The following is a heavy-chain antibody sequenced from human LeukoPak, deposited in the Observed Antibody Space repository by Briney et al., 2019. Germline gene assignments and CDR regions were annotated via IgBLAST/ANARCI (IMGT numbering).Heavy chain of an antibody. CDR1: GGSFSGYY. CDR3: ARGLGYSYGYRLNWFDP. CDR2: INHSGST. V-gene: IGHV4-34*01. J-gene: IGHJ5*02. D-gene: IGHD5-18*01. Sequence: PSETLSLTCAVYGGSFSGYYWSWIRQPPGKGLEWIGEINHSGSTNYNPSLKSRVTISVDTSKNQFSLKLSSVTAADTAVYYCARGLGYSYGYRLNWFDPWGQGTLVTVSS.